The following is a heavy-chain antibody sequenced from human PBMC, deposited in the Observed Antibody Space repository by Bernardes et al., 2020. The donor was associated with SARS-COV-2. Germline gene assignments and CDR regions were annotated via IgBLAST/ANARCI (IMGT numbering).Heavy chain of an antibody. J-gene: IGHJ6*02. D-gene: IGHD4-17*01. CDR3: ARYYGDALYYYGMDV. Sequence: SGPTLWKPTQTLTLTCPFSGFSLSPSGMCVSWIRQPPGKALEWLALIDWDDDKYYSTSLKTRLTISKDTSKNQVVLTMTNMDPVDTATYYCARYYGDALYYYGMDVWGQGTTVTVSS. V-gene: IGHV2-70*01. CDR2: IDWDDDK. CDR1: GFSLSPSGMC.